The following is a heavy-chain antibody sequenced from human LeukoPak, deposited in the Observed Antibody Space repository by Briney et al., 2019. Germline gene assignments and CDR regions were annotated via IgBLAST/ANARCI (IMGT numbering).Heavy chain of an antibody. CDR2: LSFDGSNK. J-gene: IGHJ4*02. D-gene: IGHD1-1*01. CDR1: GFTFSNYG. Sequence: GGSLRLSCAASGFTFSNYGMHWVRQAPGKGLEWVAVLSFDGSNKYYADSVKGRFTISRDNPKNTLYLQMNSLRAEDTAVYYCATSRTFDYWGQGTLVTVSS. V-gene: IGHV3-30*03. CDR3: ATSRTFDY.